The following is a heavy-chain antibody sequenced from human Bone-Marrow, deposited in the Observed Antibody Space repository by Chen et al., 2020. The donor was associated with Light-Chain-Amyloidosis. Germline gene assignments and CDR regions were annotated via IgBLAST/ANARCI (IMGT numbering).Heavy chain of an antibody. Sequence: EVQLLESGGGLVQPGGSLRLPCAAPGFPFSSQPMSWVRQAPGKGLEWVSGISDRGSNTYYADSMEGRFTVSRDNSKNTLHLQMNSLGAEDTAVYYCAKWDWNTNYFDDWGQGTLVTVSS. CDR1: GFPFSSQP. D-gene: IGHD1-1*01. V-gene: IGHV3-23*01. CDR2: ISDRGSNT. J-gene: IGHJ4*02. CDR3: AKWDWNTNYFDD.